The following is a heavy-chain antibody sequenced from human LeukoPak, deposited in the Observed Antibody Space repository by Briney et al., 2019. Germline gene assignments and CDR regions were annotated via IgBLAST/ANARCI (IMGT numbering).Heavy chain of an antibody. CDR2: ISAYNGNT. CDR3: ATDLISSGSYTACDY. J-gene: IGHJ4*02. D-gene: IGHD1-26*01. CDR1: GYTFTSYG. Sequence: GASVTVSCTASGYTFTSYGISWVRQAPGQGLEWMGWISAYNGNTNYAQKLQGRVTMTTDTSTSTAYMELRSLRSDDTAVYYCATDLISSGSYTACDYWGQGTLVTVSS. V-gene: IGHV1-18*01.